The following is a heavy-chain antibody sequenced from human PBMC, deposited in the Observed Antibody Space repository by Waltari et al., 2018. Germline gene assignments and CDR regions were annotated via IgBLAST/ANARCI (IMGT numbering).Heavy chain of an antibody. CDR3: ARQVLGYYTSATCRKNDS. D-gene: IGHD3-22*01. CDR2: IYHDGST. Sequence: QIELRESGPGLVKPSETLSLTCEVSVYAINSGYYWGWFRQPPGKGLEWIATIYHDGSTYYNPSVKSRVTILLDTSKNQFSLKMKSMTAADTAVYYCARQVLGYYTSATCRKNDSWGQGTLVTVSS. CDR1: VYAINSGYY. J-gene: IGHJ4*02. V-gene: IGHV4-38-2*01.